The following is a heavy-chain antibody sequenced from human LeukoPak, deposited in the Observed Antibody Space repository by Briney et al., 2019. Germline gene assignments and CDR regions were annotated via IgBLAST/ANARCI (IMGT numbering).Heavy chain of an antibody. CDR3: ARGGSTSQRYYYYYMDV. CDR2: INWNGGST. J-gene: IGHJ6*03. Sequence: SGGSLRLSCAASGFTFDDYGMSWVRQAPGKGLEWVSGINWNGGSTGYADSVKGRFTISRDNAKNSLYLQMNSLRAEDTALYHCARGGSTSQRYYYYYMDVWGKGTTVTVSS. CDR1: GFTFDDYG. V-gene: IGHV3-20*01. D-gene: IGHD2-2*01.